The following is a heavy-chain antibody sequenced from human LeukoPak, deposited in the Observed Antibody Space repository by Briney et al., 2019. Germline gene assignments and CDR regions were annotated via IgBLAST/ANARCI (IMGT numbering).Heavy chain of an antibody. D-gene: IGHD3-10*01. Sequence: SETLSLTCTVSGGSISSYYWSWIRQPPGKGLEWIGYICYSGSTNYNPSLKSRVTISVDTSKNQFSLKLSSVTAADTAVYYCARAPTRGAHTRFDYWGQGTLVTVSS. V-gene: IGHV4-59*01. CDR1: GGSISSYY. CDR3: ARAPTRGAHTRFDY. CDR2: ICYSGST. J-gene: IGHJ4*02.